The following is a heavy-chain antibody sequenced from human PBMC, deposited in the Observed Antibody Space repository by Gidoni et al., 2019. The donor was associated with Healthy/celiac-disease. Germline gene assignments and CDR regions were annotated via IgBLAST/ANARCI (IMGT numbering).Heavy chain of an antibody. CDR3: ARGYSVGPPGYSGIHAFDI. CDR1: GGTFSSYA. V-gene: IGHV1-69*06. D-gene: IGHD1-26*01. Sequence: QVQLVQSGAEVKKPGSSVKVSCKASGGTFSSYAISWVRQAPGQGLEWMGWIIPIFGTANYAQKFQGRVTITADKSTSTAYMELSSLRSEDTAVYYCARGYSVGPPGYSGIHAFDIWGQGTMVTVSS. J-gene: IGHJ3*02. CDR2: IIPIFGTA.